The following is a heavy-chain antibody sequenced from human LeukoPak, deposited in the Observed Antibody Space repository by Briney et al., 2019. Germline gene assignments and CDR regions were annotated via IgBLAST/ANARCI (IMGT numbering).Heavy chain of an antibody. CDR3: AKVGGGDYMGGDLDY. J-gene: IGHJ4*02. CDR1: GFTFSNAW. D-gene: IGHD4-17*01. V-gene: IGHV3-23*01. Sequence: GGSLRLSCAASGFTFSNAWMSWVRQAPGKGLEWVGRSGADTYYADSVKGRFTISRDSSKNTLYLQMSSLRAEDTALYYCAKVGGGDYMGGDLDYWGQGTLVTVSS. CDR2: GRSGADT.